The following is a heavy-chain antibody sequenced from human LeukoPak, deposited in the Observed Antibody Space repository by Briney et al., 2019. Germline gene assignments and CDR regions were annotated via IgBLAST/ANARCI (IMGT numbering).Heavy chain of an antibody. D-gene: IGHD3-16*02. Sequence: GESLRLSCVASGLSISGQWMNWVRQAPGQGLEWVANIKHDGSEEYYVDSVKGRFTISRDDGRNSVSLQMNSVRAEDTAVYYCGYTKNFYHWGQGTLVVVSS. J-gene: IGHJ4*02. V-gene: IGHV3-7*01. CDR3: GYTKNFYH. CDR2: IKHDGSEE. CDR1: GLSISGQW.